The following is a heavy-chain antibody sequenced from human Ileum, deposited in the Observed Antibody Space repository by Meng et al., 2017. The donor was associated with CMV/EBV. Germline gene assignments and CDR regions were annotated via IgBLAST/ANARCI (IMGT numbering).Heavy chain of an antibody. CDR3: ARASPQRRFLSY. CDR2: INHGGSS. V-gene: IGHV4-34*01. D-gene: IGHD3-3*01. CDR1: GGPVSEYH. Sequence: QGQLQQWGAGLLKPSDTLSLMCAVYGGPVSEYHWSWIRQPPGKGLEWIGEINHGGSSNYNPSLKSRVTISVDRSRNQVSLKLTSVTAADTAVYYCARASPQRRFLSYWGQGTLVTVSS. J-gene: IGHJ4*02.